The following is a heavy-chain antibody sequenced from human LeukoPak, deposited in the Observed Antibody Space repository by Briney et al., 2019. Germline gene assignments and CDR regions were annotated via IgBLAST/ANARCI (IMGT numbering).Heavy chain of an antibody. CDR3: ARHGSGIAAAGHYYYYMDV. V-gene: IGHV4-34*01. CDR1: GGSFSGYH. Sequence: SETLSLTCAVYGGSFSGYHWSWIRQSPGKGPEWIGEINYSGSTNYNPSLKSRVTISVDTSKNQFSLKLSSVTAADTAVYYCARHGSGIAAAGHYYYYMDVWGKGTTVTVSS. J-gene: IGHJ6*03. CDR2: INYSGST. D-gene: IGHD6-13*01.